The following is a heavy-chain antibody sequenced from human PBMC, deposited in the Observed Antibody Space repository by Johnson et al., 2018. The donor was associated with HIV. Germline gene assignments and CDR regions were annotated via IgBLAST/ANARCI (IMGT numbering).Heavy chain of an antibody. Sequence: QVQLVESGGGVVQPGRSLRLSCAASGFTFSSYAMHWVRQAPGKGLEWVAVISYDGSNKYYADSVKGRFTISRDNSKNRLYLQMNSLRAEDTAVYYCARGDGATGYHDAFDIWGQGTMVTVSS. D-gene: IGHD1-26*01. CDR1: GFTFSSYA. CDR3: ARGDGATGYHDAFDI. J-gene: IGHJ3*02. CDR2: ISYDGSNK. V-gene: IGHV3-30-3*01.